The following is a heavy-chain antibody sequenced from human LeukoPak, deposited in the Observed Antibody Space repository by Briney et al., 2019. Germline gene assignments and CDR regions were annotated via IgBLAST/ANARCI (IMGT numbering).Heavy chain of an antibody. J-gene: IGHJ4*02. CDR1: GFTFSSYE. Sequence: GGSLRLSCAASGFTFSSYEMNWVRQVPGGGLEWISYISSSSGTIHYADSVKGRFTISRDNGRNSLYLQMNSLRVDDTAVYYCARDAPPQYSSGWVFFDYWGQGTLVTVSS. CDR2: ISSSSGTI. CDR3: ARDAPPQYSSGWVFFDY. D-gene: IGHD6-19*01. V-gene: IGHV3-48*03.